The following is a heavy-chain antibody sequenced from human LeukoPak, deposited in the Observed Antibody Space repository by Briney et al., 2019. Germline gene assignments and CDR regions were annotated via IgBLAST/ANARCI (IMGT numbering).Heavy chain of an antibody. CDR2: FYLEDGET. Sequence: ASVKVSCKVSGYTLSELSMHGVGQAPGKGLDGMGGFYLEDGETIYAQKFQGRVTMTEDTSTATAYMELSSLRSEDTAVYYCATGERVSSGGSYRLTGGWFDPWGQGTLVTVSS. V-gene: IGHV1-24*01. CDR1: GYTLSELS. J-gene: IGHJ5*02. CDR3: ATGERVSSGGSYRLTGGWFDP. D-gene: IGHD2-15*01.